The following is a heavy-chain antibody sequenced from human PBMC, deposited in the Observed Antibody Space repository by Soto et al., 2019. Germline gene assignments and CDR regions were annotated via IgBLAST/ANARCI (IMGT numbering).Heavy chain of an antibody. J-gene: IGHJ6*02. V-gene: IGHV5-10-1*01. CDR3: ARQSSGYCSGGSCYYYGMDV. D-gene: IGHD2-15*01. CDR1: GYSFTSYW. CDR2: IDPSDSYT. Sequence: GESLKISCKGSGYSFTSYWISWVRQMPGKGLEWMGRIDPSDSYTNYSPSFQGHVTISADKSISTAYLQWSSLKASDTAMYYCARQSSGYCSGGSCYYYGMDVWGQGTTVTVSS.